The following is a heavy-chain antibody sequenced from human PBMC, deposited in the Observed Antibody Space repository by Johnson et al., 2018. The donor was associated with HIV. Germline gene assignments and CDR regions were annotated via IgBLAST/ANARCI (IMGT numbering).Heavy chain of an antibody. J-gene: IGHJ3*02. CDR1: GFTVSSNY. V-gene: IGHV3-53*01. Sequence: VQLVESGGGLIQPGGPLRLSCAASGFTVSSNYMSWVRQAPGKGLEWVSVIYSGGSTYYADSVKGRFTISRDNSKNTLYLQMNSLRAEDTAVYYCARVWVVEVARGAFDIWGQGTMVTVSS. D-gene: IGHD2-15*01. CDR3: ARVWVVEVARGAFDI. CDR2: IYSGGST.